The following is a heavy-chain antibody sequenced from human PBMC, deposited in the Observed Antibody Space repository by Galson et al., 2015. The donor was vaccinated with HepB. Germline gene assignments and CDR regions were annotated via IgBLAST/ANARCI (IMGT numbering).Heavy chain of an antibody. V-gene: IGHV3-64D*06. D-gene: IGHD1-1*01. CDR1: GFTFSSYA. Sequence: SLRLSCAASGFTFSSYAMHWVRQAPGKGLEYVSAISSNGGSTYYADSVKGRFTISRDNSKNTLYLQLSSLRAEDTAVYYCVKADWEYNWNDPRRGALDIWGQGTMVTVSS. CDR3: VKADWEYNWNDPRRGALDI. J-gene: IGHJ3*02. CDR2: ISSNGGST.